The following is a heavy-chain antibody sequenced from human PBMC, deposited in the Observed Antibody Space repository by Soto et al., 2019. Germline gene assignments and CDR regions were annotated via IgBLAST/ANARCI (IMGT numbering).Heavy chain of an antibody. Sequence: QVQLQESGPGLVKPSETLSLTCTVSGGSISSYYWSWIWQTPGKGLEWIGYIYYSGSTDYNPSLKSRVTISVDTSNNQFSLRLSSVTAADTAIYYCARGITGSRGHFYYYMDVWGKGTTVTVSS. CDR1: GGSISSYY. D-gene: IGHD1-20*01. CDR2: IYYSGST. J-gene: IGHJ6*03. CDR3: ARGITGSRGHFYYYMDV. V-gene: IGHV4-59*01.